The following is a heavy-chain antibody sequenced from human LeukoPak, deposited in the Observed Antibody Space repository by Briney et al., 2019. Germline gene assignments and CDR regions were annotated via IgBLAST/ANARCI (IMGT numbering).Heavy chain of an antibody. CDR2: ISSSGSTI. D-gene: IGHD3-16*01. J-gene: IGHJ4*02. CDR1: GFTFSSYE. V-gene: IGHV3-48*03. CDR3: ARDYNFGGGFDY. Sequence: GGSLRLSCAASGFTFSSYEMNWVRQAPGKGLEWVSYISSSGSTIYYADSVKGRFTISRDNATNSLYLQMNSLRADDTAVYYWARDYNFGGGFDYGARETLVPV.